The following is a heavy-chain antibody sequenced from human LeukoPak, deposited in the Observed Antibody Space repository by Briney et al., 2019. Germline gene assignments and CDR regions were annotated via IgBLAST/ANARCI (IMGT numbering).Heavy chain of an antibody. CDR1: GFTFDDYA. J-gene: IGHJ4*02. CDR2: ISGDGGGT. V-gene: IGHV3-43*02. Sequence: GGSLRLYCAASGFTFDDYAMHWLRQAPGKALEWVSLISGDGGGTHYADSVKGRFTISRDNIKKSLYLQMNSLRTEDSALYYCAKDHYDSSPNYFDYWGQGTLVTVSS. CDR3: AKDHYDSSPNYFDY. D-gene: IGHD3-22*01.